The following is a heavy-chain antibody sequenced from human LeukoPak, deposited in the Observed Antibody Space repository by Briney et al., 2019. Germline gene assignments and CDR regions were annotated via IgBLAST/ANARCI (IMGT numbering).Heavy chain of an antibody. CDR2: INPSGGST. V-gene: IGHV1-46*01. J-gene: IGHJ6*03. Sequence: WASVKVSCKASGYTFTSYYMHWVRQAPGQGVEWMGIINPSGGSTSYAQKFQGRVTITRDMSTSTVYMELSSLRSEDTAVYYCAREQVTTVTTRYYYYYYMDVWGKGTTVTVSS. CDR1: GYTFTSYY. CDR3: AREQVTTVTTRYYYYYYMDV. D-gene: IGHD4-17*01.